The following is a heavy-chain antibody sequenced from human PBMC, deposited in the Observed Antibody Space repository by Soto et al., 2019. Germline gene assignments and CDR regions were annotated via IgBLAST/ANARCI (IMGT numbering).Heavy chain of an antibody. J-gene: IGHJ4*02. Sequence: QVQLVESGGGVVQPGRSLRLSCAASGFTFSNYGMHRVRQAPGKGLEWVAVIWYDGSNKYYADSVKGRFTISRDNSENTLYLQMNSLRAEDTAVYYCAREAGSSWYYFDYWGQGTLVTVSS. V-gene: IGHV3-33*01. D-gene: IGHD6-13*01. CDR1: GFTFSNYG. CDR3: AREAGSSWYYFDY. CDR2: IWYDGSNK.